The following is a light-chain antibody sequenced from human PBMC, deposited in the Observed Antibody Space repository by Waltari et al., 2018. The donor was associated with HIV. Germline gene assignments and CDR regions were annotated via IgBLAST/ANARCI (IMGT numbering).Light chain of an antibody. J-gene: IGLJ3*02. CDR1: SNNGDDYKY. CDR2: EDS. CDR3: ASYISISSPE. V-gene: IGLV2-14*01. Sequence: QSVLTQPASVSGSPGQSITISCTGTSNNGDDYKYVSWYQHHPGKAPKVIIYEDSHRPSGVSNRFSGSKSGNTASLTIAGLQPEDEADYFCASYISISSPEFGGGTKVTVL.